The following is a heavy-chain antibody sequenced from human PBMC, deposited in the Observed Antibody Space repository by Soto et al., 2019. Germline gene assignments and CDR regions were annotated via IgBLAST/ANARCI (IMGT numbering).Heavy chain of an antibody. CDR3: ARAGTYPFFDY. V-gene: IGHV4-59*01. CDR2: IYYSGGT. D-gene: IGHD1-26*01. CDR1: GASISSYY. J-gene: IGHJ4*01. Sequence: PSETLSLTCTVSGASISSYYWGWIRQPPGKGLEWIAYIYYSGGTLYNPSLKSRVTVSIDTSKNQFSLKLSSVTAADTAVYYCARAGTYPFFDYWTRGFLVTVSS.